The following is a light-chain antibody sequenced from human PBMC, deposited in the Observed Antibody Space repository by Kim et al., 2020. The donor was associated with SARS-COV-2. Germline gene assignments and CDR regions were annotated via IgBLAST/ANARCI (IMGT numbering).Light chain of an antibody. J-gene: IGLJ2*01. CDR1: SSDVGNYND. CDR2: DVN. Sequence: GQSITISCTGTSSDVGNYNDVSWYQHHPGAAPKLMIYDVNKRPSGISNRFFGSKSGNTASLTISGLQTEDEAYYYCYSYASSSTLIFGGGTQLTVL. V-gene: IGLV2-14*03. CDR3: YSYASSSTLI.